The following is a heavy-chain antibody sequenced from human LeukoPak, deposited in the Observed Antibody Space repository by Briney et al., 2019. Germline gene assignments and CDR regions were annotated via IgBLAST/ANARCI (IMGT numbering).Heavy chain of an antibody. V-gene: IGHV1-69*05. Sequence: GASVKVSCKASGGTFSSYAISWVRQAPGQGLEWMGGIIPIFGTANYAQKFQGRVTITTDESTSTAYMELSSPRSEDTAVYYCARGGGFLEWLSDYYYYMDVWGKGTTVTVSS. J-gene: IGHJ6*03. CDR3: ARGGGFLEWLSDYYYYMDV. CDR1: GGTFSSYA. CDR2: IIPIFGTA. D-gene: IGHD3-3*01.